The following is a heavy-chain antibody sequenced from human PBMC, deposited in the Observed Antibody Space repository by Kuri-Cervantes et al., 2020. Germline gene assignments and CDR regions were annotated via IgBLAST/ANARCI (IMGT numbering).Heavy chain of an antibody. D-gene: IGHD3-22*01. J-gene: IGHJ5*02. V-gene: IGHV4-34*01. Sequence: GSLRLSCAVYGGSFSGYYWSWIRQPPGKGLEWIGEINHSGSTNYNPSLKSRVTISVDTSKNQFSLKLSSVTAADTAVYYCASWGRLGDYYDSSGFPWGQGTLVTVSS. CDR2: INHSGST. CDR1: GGSFSGYY. CDR3: ASWGRLGDYYDSSGFP.